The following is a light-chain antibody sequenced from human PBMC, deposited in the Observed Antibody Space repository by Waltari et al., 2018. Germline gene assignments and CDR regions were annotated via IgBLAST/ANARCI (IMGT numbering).Light chain of an antibody. J-gene: IGLJ1*01. CDR2: YDS. Sequence: YVLTQPPSVSVAPGKTASITCGGNNIESKSAHWYQQKPGQAPILVISYDSDRPSWVPERFSGSNSCDTATLTISSVEAADEADYYCQVWDANTDPGVFGTGTEVTVL. CDR1: NIESKS. CDR3: QVWDANTDPGV. V-gene: IGLV3-21*04.